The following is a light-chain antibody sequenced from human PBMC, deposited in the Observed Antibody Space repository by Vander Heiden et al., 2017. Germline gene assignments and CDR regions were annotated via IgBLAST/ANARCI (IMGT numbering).Light chain of an antibody. J-gene: IGKJ1*01. V-gene: IGKV1-5*03. Sequence: DIQMTQSPSTLSASVGDRATITCRASQSISSWLAWYQQKPGKAPKLLIYKASTLESGVPSRFSGSGSGTEFTLTISSLQPDDFATYYCQQYTSYSWTFGQGTKVEIK. CDR3: QQYTSYSWT. CDR1: QSISSW. CDR2: KAS.